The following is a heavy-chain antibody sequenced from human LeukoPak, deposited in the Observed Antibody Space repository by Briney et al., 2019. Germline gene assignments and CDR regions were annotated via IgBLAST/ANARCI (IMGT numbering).Heavy chain of an antibody. Sequence: SVKVSCKASGGTFSSYAISWVRQAPGQGLEWMGRIIPILGIANYVQKFQGRVTITADKSTSTAYMELSSLRSEDTAVYYCAAQDYYGSGSYKNYYGMDVWGQGTTVTVSS. CDR2: IIPILGIA. CDR3: AAQDYYGSGSYKNYYGMDV. CDR1: GGTFSSYA. J-gene: IGHJ6*02. V-gene: IGHV1-69*04. D-gene: IGHD3-10*01.